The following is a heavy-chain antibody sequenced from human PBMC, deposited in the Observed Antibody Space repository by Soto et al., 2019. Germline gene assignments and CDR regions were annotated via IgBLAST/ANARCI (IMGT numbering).Heavy chain of an antibody. J-gene: IGHJ3*02. V-gene: IGHV3-21*01. Sequence: GGSLRLSCAASGFTFSSYSMNWVRQAPGKGLEWVSSISRSAGNTYYADSVKGRFTISRDNAKNSMYLQMNSLRAGDTAVYYCARDQVPGLDAFDIWGQGTMVTVSS. CDR1: GFTFSSYS. CDR3: ARDQVPGLDAFDI. CDR2: ISRSAGNT.